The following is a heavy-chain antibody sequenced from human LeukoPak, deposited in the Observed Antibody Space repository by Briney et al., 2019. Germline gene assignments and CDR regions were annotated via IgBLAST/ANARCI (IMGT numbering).Heavy chain of an antibody. J-gene: IGHJ2*01. D-gene: IGHD3-16*01. V-gene: IGHV4-59*01. CDR1: GGSINNYY. Sequence: PSEALSLTCTVSGGSINNYYWSWIRQPPGKGLEWIGFIYSSGTTSYNPSLKSRVTISVDTSKNQFSLKLASVTAADAAVYYCARDRWTFGTSSIWYFDLWGRGTLITVSS. CDR3: ARDRWTFGTSSIWYFDL. CDR2: IYSSGTT.